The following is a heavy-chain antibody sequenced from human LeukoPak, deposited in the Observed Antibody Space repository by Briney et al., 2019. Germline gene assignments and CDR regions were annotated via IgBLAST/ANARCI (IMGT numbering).Heavy chain of an antibody. CDR2: ISGSGGST. D-gene: IGHD3-10*01. J-gene: IGHJ6*04. CDR3: AKDLVWFGEGKLRDV. Sequence: PGGSLRLSCAAPGFTFSSYAMSWVRQAPGKGLEWVSAISGSGGSTYYADSVKGRFTISRDNSKNTLYLQMNSLRAEDTAVYYCAKDLVWFGEGKLRDVWGKGTTVTVSS. V-gene: IGHV3-23*01. CDR1: GFTFSSYA.